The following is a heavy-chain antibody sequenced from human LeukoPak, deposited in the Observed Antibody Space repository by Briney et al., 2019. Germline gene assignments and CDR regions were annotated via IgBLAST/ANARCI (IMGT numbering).Heavy chain of an antibody. D-gene: IGHD6-6*01. Sequence: PSQTLSLTCAVSGGSISSGTYSWSWIRQPPGNGLEWIGYIYHSGSTYYNPSLKSRVTISVDRSKNQFSLKLSSVTAADTAVYYCAREYSSSSGGGWFDPWGQGTLVTVSS. CDR3: AREYSSSSGGGWFDP. V-gene: IGHV4-30-2*01. CDR2: IYHSGST. CDR1: GGSISSGTYS. J-gene: IGHJ5*02.